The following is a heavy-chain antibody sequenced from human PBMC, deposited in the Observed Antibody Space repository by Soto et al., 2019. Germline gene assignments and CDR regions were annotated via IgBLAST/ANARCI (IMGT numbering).Heavy chain of an antibody. CDR2: ISSSSSTI. CDR3: ARVVVVPAQLSFYYGMDV. CDR1: GFTFSSYS. D-gene: IGHD2-2*01. J-gene: IGHJ6*02. Sequence: GGSLRLSCAASGFTFSSYSMNWVRQAPGKGLEWVSYISSSSSTIYYADSVKGRSTISRDNAKNSLYLQMNSLRDEDTAVYYCARVVVVPAQLSFYYGMDVWGQGTTVTVSS. V-gene: IGHV3-48*02.